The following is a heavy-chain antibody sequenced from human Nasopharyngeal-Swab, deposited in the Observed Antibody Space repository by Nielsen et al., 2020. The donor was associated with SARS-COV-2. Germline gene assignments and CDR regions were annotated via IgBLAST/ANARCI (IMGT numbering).Heavy chain of an antibody. V-gene: IGHV4-30-2*01. J-gene: IGHJ6*02. Sequence: PGKGLEWIGYIYHSGSTYYNPSLKSRVTISVDRSKNQFSLKLSSVTAADTAAYYCARGVDTAMVKDYYGMDVWGQGTTVTVSS. CDR3: ARGVDTAMVKDYYGMDV. D-gene: IGHD5-18*01. CDR2: IYHSGST.